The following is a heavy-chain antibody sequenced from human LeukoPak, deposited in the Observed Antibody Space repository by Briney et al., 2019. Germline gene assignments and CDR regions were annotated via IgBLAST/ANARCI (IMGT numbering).Heavy chain of an antibody. Sequence: ASVKLSCKASGGTFSSYAISWVRQAPGQGHEWMGGIIPIFGTANYAQKFQGRVTITTDESTSTAYMELSSLRSEDTAVYYCARGSRFLEWDNWFDPWGQGTLVTVSS. CDR2: IIPIFGTA. V-gene: IGHV1-69*05. CDR3: ARGSRFLEWDNWFDP. CDR1: GGTFSSYA. J-gene: IGHJ5*02. D-gene: IGHD3-3*01.